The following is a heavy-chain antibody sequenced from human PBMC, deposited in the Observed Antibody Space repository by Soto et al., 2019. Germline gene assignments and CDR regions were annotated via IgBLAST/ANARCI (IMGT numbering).Heavy chain of an antibody. J-gene: IGHJ6*02. V-gene: IGHV2-26*01. CDR3: ARSIAAAGRYYYYGMDV. D-gene: IGHD6-13*01. Sequence: QVTLKESGPVLVKPTETLTLTCTVSGFSLSNARMGVSWIRQPPGKALEWLAHIFSNDEKSYSTSLKSRLTISKDTSKSQLVLTMTNMDPVDTATYYCARSIAAAGRYYYYGMDVWGQGTTVTVSS. CDR2: IFSNDEK. CDR1: GFSLSNARMG.